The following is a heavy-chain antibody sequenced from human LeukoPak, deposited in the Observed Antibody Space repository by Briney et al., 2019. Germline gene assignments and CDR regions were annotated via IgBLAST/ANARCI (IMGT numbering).Heavy chain of an antibody. Sequence: NASETLSLTCTVSGGSISSSSYYWGWIRQPPGKGLEWIGSIYYSGSTYYNPSLKGRVTISADTSKNQFSLKLSSVTAADTAVYYCAVVGKEWFGELLSPWFDPWGQGTLVTVSS. CDR3: AVVGKEWFGELLSPWFDP. D-gene: IGHD3-10*01. CDR1: GGSISSSSYY. CDR2: IYYSGST. V-gene: IGHV4-39*07. J-gene: IGHJ5*02.